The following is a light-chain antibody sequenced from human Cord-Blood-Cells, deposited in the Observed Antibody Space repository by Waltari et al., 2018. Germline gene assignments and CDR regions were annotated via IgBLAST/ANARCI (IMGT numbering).Light chain of an antibody. V-gene: IGKV3-20*01. Sequence: EIAFTHYPGTLSLSPAETATLSAGASQSVSSSYLAVYQQKPGQAPRLLIYGASSRATGIPDRFSGSGSGTDVTLTISRLEPEDFAVYYCQQYGSSPWTFGQGTKVEIK. CDR2: GAS. J-gene: IGKJ1*01. CDR1: QSVSSSY. CDR3: QQYGSSPWT.